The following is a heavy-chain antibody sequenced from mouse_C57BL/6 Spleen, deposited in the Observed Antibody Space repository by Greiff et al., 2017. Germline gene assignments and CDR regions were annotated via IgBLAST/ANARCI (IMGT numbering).Heavy chain of an antibody. V-gene: IGHV1-59*01. CDR3: ARAYSNYDY. CDR2: IDPSDSYT. J-gene: IGHJ2*01. D-gene: IGHD2-5*01. CDR1: GYTFTSYW. Sequence: QVQLKQPGAELVRPGTSVKLSCKASGYTFTSYWMHWVKQRPGQGLEWIGVIDPSDSYTNYNQKFKGKATLTVDTSSSTAYMQLSSLTSEDSAAYYCARAYSNYDYWGQGTTLTVSS.